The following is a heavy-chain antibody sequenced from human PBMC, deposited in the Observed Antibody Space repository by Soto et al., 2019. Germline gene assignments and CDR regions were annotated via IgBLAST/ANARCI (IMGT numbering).Heavy chain of an antibody. CDR3: AKDQTSYYYESSGYYSYFDY. Sequence: GGSLRLSCAASGFTFSSYGMHWVRQAPGKGLEWVAVISYDGSNKYYADSVKGRFTISRDNSKNTLYLQMNSLRAEDTAVYYCAKDQTSYYYESSGYYSYFDYWGQGTLVTVSS. V-gene: IGHV3-30*18. CDR2: ISYDGSNK. D-gene: IGHD3-22*01. J-gene: IGHJ4*02. CDR1: GFTFSSYG.